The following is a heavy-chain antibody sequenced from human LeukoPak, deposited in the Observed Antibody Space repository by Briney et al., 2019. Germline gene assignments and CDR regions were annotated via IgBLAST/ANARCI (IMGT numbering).Heavy chain of an antibody. J-gene: IGHJ4*02. D-gene: IGHD5-12*01. CDR2: IYYRGDT. Sequence: SETLSLTCSVSGGSMSGYYWSWIRQPPGQGLEWIGFIYYRGDTNYNPSLKSRVTISVDTSKNQFSLKLSSVTAADTAVYYCARRNGQDIVATFRRRYYFDYWGQGTLVTVSS. CDR1: GGSMSGYY. V-gene: IGHV4-59*12. CDR3: ARRNGQDIVATFRRRYYFDY.